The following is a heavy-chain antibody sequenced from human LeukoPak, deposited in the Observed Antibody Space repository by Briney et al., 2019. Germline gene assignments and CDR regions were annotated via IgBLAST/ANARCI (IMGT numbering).Heavy chain of an antibody. V-gene: IGHV3-30*18. D-gene: IGHD6-19*01. CDR1: GFTFRRFG. CDR2: ISYDGTDK. Sequence: PGRSLRLSCAASGFTFRRFGMYWVRQTPGKGLAWVALISYDGTDKYYADSVRGRFTISRDFSKDTLYLQMNSLRPEDTGVYYCAKGLNPQWLYDAFDVWGQGTMVTVSS. J-gene: IGHJ3*01. CDR3: AKGLNPQWLYDAFDV.